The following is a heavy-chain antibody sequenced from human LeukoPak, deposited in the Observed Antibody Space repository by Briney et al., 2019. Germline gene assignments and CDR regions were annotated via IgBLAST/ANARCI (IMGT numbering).Heavy chain of an antibody. CDR2: IYYSGST. V-gene: IGHV4-59*12. J-gene: IGHJ6*03. Sequence: PSETLSLTCTVSGGSISSYYWSWIRQPPGKGLEWIGYIYYSGSTNYNPSLKSRVTISVDTSKNQFSLKLSSVTAADTAVYYCARDTRGTVQLEAYYHYYMDVWGKGTTVTISS. D-gene: IGHD1-1*01. CDR3: ARDTRGTVQLEAYYHYYMDV. CDR1: GGSISSYY.